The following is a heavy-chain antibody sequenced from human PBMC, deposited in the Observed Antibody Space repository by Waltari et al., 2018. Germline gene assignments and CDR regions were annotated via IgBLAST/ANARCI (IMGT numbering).Heavy chain of an antibody. Sequence: EVQLVESGGGVVQPGGPLTLSCADSGFSFSNHWMHWVRRVPGKGLVWVSRINNDGSDTVYADSVKGRFTISRDNAKNTLHLQMNSLRGEDTAVYYCARGPLNVIIPGAMRGGFDYWGQGNLVTVSS. D-gene: IGHD2-2*01. J-gene: IGHJ4*02. CDR1: GFSFSNHW. CDR2: INNDGSDT. V-gene: IGHV3-74*01. CDR3: ARGPLNVIIPGAMRGGFDY.